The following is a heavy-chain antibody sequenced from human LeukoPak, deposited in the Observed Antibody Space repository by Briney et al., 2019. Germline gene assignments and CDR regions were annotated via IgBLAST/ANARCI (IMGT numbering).Heavy chain of an antibody. D-gene: IGHD3-22*01. J-gene: IGHJ4*02. CDR2: INHSGST. CDR1: GGSFSGYY. V-gene: IGHV4-34*01. CDR3: ARDSGYLLI. Sequence: PSETLSLTCAVYGGSFSGYYWSWIRQPPGKGLEWIGEINHSGSTNYNPSLKSRVTISVDTSKNQFSLKLSSVTAAVTAVYYCARDSGYLLIRGQGTLVTVSS.